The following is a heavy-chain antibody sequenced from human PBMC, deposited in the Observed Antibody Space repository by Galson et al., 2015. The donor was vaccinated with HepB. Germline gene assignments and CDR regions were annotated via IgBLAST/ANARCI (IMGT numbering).Heavy chain of an antibody. V-gene: IGHV3-53*01. CDR3: ARAGLGDLIGPDAFDI. J-gene: IGHJ3*02. CDR2: LYDGGST. D-gene: IGHD3-16*01. CDR1: GFTVSSKY. Sequence: SLRLSCAVSGFTVSSKYMSWVRQTPGKGLEWVSILYDGGSTYYADSVRGRCTISRDNSKNTLYLQMHSLRVEDTAVYYCARAGLGDLIGPDAFDIWGQGTMVTVSS.